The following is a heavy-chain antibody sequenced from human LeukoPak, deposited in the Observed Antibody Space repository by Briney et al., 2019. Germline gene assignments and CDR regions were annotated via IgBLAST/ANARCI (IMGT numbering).Heavy chain of an antibody. D-gene: IGHD3-22*01. CDR1: GGSISSGDYY. CDR3: ARPYYYDSRIDP. J-gene: IGHJ5*02. CDR2: MYYSGST. V-gene: IGHV4-30-4*01. Sequence: PSETLSLTCTVSGGSISSGDYYWSWIRQPPGKGLEGIAYMYYSGSTYYSPSLKSRFTMSADTSKNQLSLKLSSVTAAATAVYYCARPYYYDSRIDPWARESWSPSPQ.